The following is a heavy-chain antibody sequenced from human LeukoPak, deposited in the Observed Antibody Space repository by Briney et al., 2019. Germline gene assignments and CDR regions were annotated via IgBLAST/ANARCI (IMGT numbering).Heavy chain of an antibody. J-gene: IGHJ4*02. D-gene: IGHD6-13*01. Sequence: GGSLRLSCAASGFTFSSYSMNWVRQAPGKGLEWVSSISSSSSYIYYADSVKGRFTISRDNAKNSLYLQMNSLRAEDTAVYYCARDRRSAAPTYYFDYWGQGTLVTVSS. CDR1: GFTFSSYS. CDR2: ISSSSSYI. CDR3: ARDRRSAAPTYYFDY. V-gene: IGHV3-21*01.